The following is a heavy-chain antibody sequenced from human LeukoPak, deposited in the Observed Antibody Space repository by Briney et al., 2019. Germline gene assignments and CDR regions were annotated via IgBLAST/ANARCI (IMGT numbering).Heavy chain of an antibody. CDR2: INPNTGAT. D-gene: IGHD2-15*01. CDR1: VYTFTDYY. Sequence: ASVKVACKASVYTFTDYYMFWVRQAPGQGLEWMGWINPNTGATKYAQNFQGRVTLTRDTSIRTTFMELSSLRSDDTAFYYCARDERFCNGDNHYPDLGYWGQGTLVTVSS. V-gene: IGHV1-2*02. J-gene: IGHJ4*02. CDR3: ARDERFCNGDNHYPDLGY.